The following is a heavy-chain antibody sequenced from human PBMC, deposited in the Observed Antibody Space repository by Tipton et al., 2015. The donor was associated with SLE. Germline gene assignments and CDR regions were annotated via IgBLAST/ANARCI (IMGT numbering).Heavy chain of an antibody. Sequence: TLSLTCTVSGASISGSYWSWIRQPPGKSLEWIGEINHSGSTNYNPSLKSRVTISVDTSKNQFSLKLSSVTAADTAVYYCARDRDIVLEPVPIPPAFDIWGQGTMVTVSS. V-gene: IGHV4-34*01. D-gene: IGHD2-2*02. CDR3: ARDRDIVLEPVPIPPAFDI. J-gene: IGHJ3*02. CDR2: INHSGST. CDR1: GASISGSY.